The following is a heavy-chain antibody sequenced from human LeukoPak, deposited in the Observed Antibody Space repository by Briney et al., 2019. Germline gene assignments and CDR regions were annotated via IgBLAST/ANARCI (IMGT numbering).Heavy chain of an antibody. Sequence: GRSLRLSCAASGFTFSSYAMHWVRQAAGKGLEWVAVISYDGSNKYYADSVKGRFTISRDNSKNTLYLQMNSLRAEDTAVYYCARDYLDTYDSSGYYYVPLGYWGQGTLVTVSS. CDR1: GFTFSSYA. CDR3: ARDYLDTYDSSGYYYVPLGY. J-gene: IGHJ4*02. CDR2: ISYDGSNK. V-gene: IGHV3-30-3*01. D-gene: IGHD3-22*01.